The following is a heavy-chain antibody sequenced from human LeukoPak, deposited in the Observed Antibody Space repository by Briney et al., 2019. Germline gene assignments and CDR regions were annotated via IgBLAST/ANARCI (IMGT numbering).Heavy chain of an antibody. D-gene: IGHD5-24*01. CDR3: ARGTSRGWLQIEGYDY. V-gene: IGHV4-4*07. CDR1: GDSISYFY. Sequence: SETLSLTCSVSGDSISYFYWSWIRQAAGKGLEWIGRTSSSGNTDYNASLKSRVTMSVDTSKNQFSLKLSSVTAADTAVYYCARGTSRGWLQIEGYDYWGQGTLVTVSS. CDR2: TSSSGNT. J-gene: IGHJ4*02.